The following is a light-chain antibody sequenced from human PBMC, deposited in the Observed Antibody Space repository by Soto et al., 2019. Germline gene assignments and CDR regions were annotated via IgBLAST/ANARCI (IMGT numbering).Light chain of an antibody. CDR1: SSDVGSYNL. CDR2: EGS. CDR3: CSYAGSSTWV. Sequence: QSVLTQPASVSGSPGQSITISCTGTSSDVGSYNLVSWYQQHPGKAPKLMIYEGSKRPSGVSNRFSGSKSGNTASLTISGLQAEDVADYYCCSYAGSSTWVFGGGTKVTVL. V-gene: IGLV2-23*01. J-gene: IGLJ3*02.